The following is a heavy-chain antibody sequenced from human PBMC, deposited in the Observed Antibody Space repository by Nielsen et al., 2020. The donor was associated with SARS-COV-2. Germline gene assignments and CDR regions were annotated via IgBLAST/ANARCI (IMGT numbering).Heavy chain of an antibody. D-gene: IGHD2-2*01. J-gene: IGHJ6*02. V-gene: IGHV3-23*01. CDR3: AKVSSTSLYYYYGMDV. Sequence: GSLRLSCAASGFTFSSYAMSWVRQAPGKGLEWVSTISGSGGSTYYADSVKGRFTISRDNSKNTLYLQMNSLRAEDTAVYYCAKVSSTSLYYYYGMDVWGQGTTVTVSS. CDR1: GFTFSSYA. CDR2: ISGSGGST.